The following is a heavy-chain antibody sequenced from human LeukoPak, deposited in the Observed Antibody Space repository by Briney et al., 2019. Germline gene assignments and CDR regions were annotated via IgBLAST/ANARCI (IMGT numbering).Heavy chain of an antibody. CDR2: IYTSGST. V-gene: IGHV4-4*07. J-gene: IGHJ4*02. D-gene: IGHD2-15*01. CDR3: ARGPQCSGFSCGFDY. CDR1: GGSISSYY. Sequence: SETLSLTCTVSGGSISSYYWSWIRQPAGKGLEWIGRIYTSGSTYYNPFLKSRVTMSVDTPKNQFSLNLTSVTAADTAVYYCARGPQCSGFSCGFDYWGQGTLVTVSS.